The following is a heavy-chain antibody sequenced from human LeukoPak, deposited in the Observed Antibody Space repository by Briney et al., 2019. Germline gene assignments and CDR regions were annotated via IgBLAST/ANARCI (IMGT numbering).Heavy chain of an antibody. J-gene: IGHJ3*02. CDR3: ARAQTGRRDIVVVARGWDAFDI. CDR2: ISYDGSNK. D-gene: IGHD2-15*01. CDR1: GFNVSSYD. V-gene: IGHV3-30*04. Sequence: LRLSCAASGFNVSSYDMHWVRQTKGKGLEWVAVISYDGSNKYYADSVKGRFTISRDNSKNTLYLQMNSLRAEDTAVYYCARAQTGRRDIVVVARGWDAFDIWGQGTMVTVSS.